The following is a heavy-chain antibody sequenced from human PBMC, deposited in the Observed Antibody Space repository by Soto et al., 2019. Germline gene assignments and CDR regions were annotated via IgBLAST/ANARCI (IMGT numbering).Heavy chain of an antibody. CDR2: INHSGST. CDR1: GGSFSGYY. V-gene: IGHV4-34*01. D-gene: IGHD6-13*01. CDR3: ARVRGEAAAGTYHYYGMDV. J-gene: IGHJ6*02. Sequence: SETLSLTCAVYGGSFSGYYWSWIRQPPGKGLEWIGEINHSGSTNYNPSLKSRVTISVDTSKNQFSLKLSSVTAADTAVYYCARVRGEAAAGTYHYYGMDVWGQGTTVTVSS.